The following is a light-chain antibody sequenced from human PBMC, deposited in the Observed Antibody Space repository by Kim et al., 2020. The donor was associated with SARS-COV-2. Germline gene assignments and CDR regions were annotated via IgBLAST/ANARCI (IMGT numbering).Light chain of an antibody. J-gene: IGLJ3*02. V-gene: IGLV1-40*01. CDR3: QSYDSSLSTRV. CDR1: SSNIGAGYD. CDR2: GNT. Sequence: RVIMSCTGVSSNIGAGYDVHWYQQLPGTAPKLLIYGNTNRPSGVPDRFSGSKSGTSASLAITGLQAEDEADYYCQSYDSSLSTRVFGGGTQLTVL.